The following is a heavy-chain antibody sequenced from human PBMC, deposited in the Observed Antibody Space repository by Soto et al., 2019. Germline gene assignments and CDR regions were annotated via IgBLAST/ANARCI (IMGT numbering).Heavy chain of an antibody. CDR3: AVEWGSRSYLSYYYMDV. J-gene: IGHJ6*03. Sequence: GGSLRLSCAASGFTFSSYWMSWVRQAPGKGLEWVANIKQDGSEKYYVDSVKGRFTISRDNAKNSLYLQMNSLRAEDTAVYYCAVEWGSRSYLSYYYMDVWGKGTTVTVSS. CDR1: GFTFSSYW. D-gene: IGHD3-10*01. V-gene: IGHV3-7*03. CDR2: IKQDGSEK.